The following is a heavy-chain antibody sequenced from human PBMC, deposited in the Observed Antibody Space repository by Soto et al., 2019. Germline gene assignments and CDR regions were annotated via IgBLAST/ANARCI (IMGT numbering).Heavy chain of an antibody. Sequence: QVRLVQSGAEVKKPGSSGKVSCKYSEGTFMTESINWLGQAPGQGLEWMGNILPVFDTTDYAPKFQGRVTITADQATTTAYMELSSLTSQDTALYFCARGHEYGGNSDAFDIWGQGTMVTVSS. V-gene: IGHV1-69*13. CDR1: EGTFMTES. D-gene: IGHD4-17*01. CDR3: ARGHEYGGNSDAFDI. CDR2: ILPVFDTT. J-gene: IGHJ3*02.